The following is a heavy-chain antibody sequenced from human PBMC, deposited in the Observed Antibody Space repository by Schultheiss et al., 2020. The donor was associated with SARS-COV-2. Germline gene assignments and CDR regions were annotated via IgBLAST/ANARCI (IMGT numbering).Heavy chain of an antibody. V-gene: IGHV5-51*01. CDR1: GDIFTNYW. D-gene: IGHD7-27*01. Sequence: GESLKISCKVSGDIFTNYWIAWVRQMPGKGLEWMGIISPDDSDTQYSPSFQGQVTISADKSISTAYLQWSSLKASDTAMYYCARLSTGDHWLVDYYYGMDVWGQGTTVTVSS. J-gene: IGHJ6*02. CDR2: ISPDDSDT. CDR3: ARLSTGDHWLVDYYYGMDV.